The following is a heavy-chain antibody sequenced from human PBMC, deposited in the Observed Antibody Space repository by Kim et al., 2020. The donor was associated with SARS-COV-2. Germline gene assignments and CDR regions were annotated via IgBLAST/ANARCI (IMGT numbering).Heavy chain of an antibody. Sequence: GGSLRLSCSASGFTFSSYAMHWVRQASGMGLEYVSAISSNGGSTYYADSVKGRFTISRDNSKNTLYLQMSSLRAEDTAVYYCVKDGYHSGSYDGDDPWGQGTLVTVSS. J-gene: IGHJ5*02. CDR3: VKDGYHSGSYDGDDP. CDR1: GFTFSSYA. V-gene: IGHV3-64D*06. D-gene: IGHD1-26*01. CDR2: ISSNGGST.